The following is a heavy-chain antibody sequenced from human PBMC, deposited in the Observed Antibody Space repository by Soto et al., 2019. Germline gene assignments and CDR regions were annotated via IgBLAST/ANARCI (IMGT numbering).Heavy chain of an antibody. CDR1: GGSFSSYI. J-gene: IGHJ6*02. CDR3: AKSPNPRSATPSYYGMDV. CDR2: IIPVLGVE. D-gene: IGHD2-15*01. Sequence: SVKVSCKASGGSFSSYIVSWVRQAPGQGLEWMGRIIPVLGVEYYAQKFQGRVTITADKSTSTAYMELSSLRSEDTAAYYCAKSPNPRSATPSYYGMDVWGLGTTVTVS. V-gene: IGHV1-69*02.